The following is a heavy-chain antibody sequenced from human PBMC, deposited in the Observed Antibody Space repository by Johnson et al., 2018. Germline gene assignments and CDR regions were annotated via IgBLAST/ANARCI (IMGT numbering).Heavy chain of an antibody. CDR1: GFTFSSYA. D-gene: IGHD5-12*01. CDR2: ISDSGGST. Sequence: VQLVESGGGLVQPGGSLRLCCVASGFTFSSYAMSWVRQAPGKGLEWVSTISDSGGSTYYADSVRGRFTISRDNNKNTVFLQMDSLRAEDTAVYFCAKDLGPLWGSGYRYFQHWGQGTLVTVSS. V-gene: IGHV3-23*04. J-gene: IGHJ1*01. CDR3: AKDLGPLWGSGYRYFQH.